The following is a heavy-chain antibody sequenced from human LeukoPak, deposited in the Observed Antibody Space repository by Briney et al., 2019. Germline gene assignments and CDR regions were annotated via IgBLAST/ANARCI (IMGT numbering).Heavy chain of an antibody. CDR3: ARVRGYYSALDY. CDR1: GYTFTSYD. V-gene: IGHV1-8*01. CDR2: MNPNSGNT. Sequence: ASVKVSCKASGYTFTSYDINWVRQATGQGLEWMGWMNPNSGNTGYAQKFQGRVTMTRDTSISTAYMELSRLRSDDTAFYYCARVRGYYSALDYWGQGTLVTVSS. D-gene: IGHD3-3*01. J-gene: IGHJ4*02.